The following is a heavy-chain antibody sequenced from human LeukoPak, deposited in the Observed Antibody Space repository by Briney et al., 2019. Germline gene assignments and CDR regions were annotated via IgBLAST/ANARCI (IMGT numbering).Heavy chain of an antibody. V-gene: IGHV1-69*05. CDR2: IIPIFGTA. CDR1: GGTFSSYA. CDR3: ATTHYYDSSGYYGPSGFHAFDI. D-gene: IGHD3-22*01. Sequence: SVKVSCRASGGTFSSYAISWVRQAPGQGLEWMGRIIPIFGTANYAQKFQGRVTITTDESTSTAYMELSSLRSEDTAVYYCATTHYYDSSGYYGPSGFHAFDIWGQGTMVTVSS. J-gene: IGHJ3*02.